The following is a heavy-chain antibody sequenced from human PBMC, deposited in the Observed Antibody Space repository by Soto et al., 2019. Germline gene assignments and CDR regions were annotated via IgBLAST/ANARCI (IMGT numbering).Heavy chain of an antibody. D-gene: IGHD3-9*01. V-gene: IGHV1-69*12. CDR2: IIPIFGTA. CDR3: APSYDYSNNPDILTGYYLFDY. CDR1: GGTFSSYA. Sequence: QVQLVQSGAAVKKPGSSVKVSCKASGGTFSSYAISWVRQAPGQGLEWMGGIIPIFGTANYAQKFQGRVTITADESTSTAYMELGRLRSEDRAVYYCAPSYDYSNNPDILTGYYLFDYWGQGTLVTVSS. J-gene: IGHJ4*02.